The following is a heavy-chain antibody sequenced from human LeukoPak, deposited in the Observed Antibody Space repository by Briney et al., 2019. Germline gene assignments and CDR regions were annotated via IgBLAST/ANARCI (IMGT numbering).Heavy chain of an antibody. CDR2: IYYSGST. D-gene: IGHD6-19*01. Sequence: PSETLSLTCTVSGGSISRSSYYWGWIRQPPGKGLEWIGSIYYSGSTYYNPSLKSRVTISVDTSKNQFSLKLSSVTAADTAVYYCARRSAWYDYWGQGTLVTVTS. V-gene: IGHV4-39*01. J-gene: IGHJ4*02. CDR3: ARRSAWYDY. CDR1: GGSISRSSYY.